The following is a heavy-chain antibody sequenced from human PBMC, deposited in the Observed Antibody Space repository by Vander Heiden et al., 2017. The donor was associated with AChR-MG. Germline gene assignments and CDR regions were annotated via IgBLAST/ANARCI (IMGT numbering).Heavy chain of an antibody. CDR2: VSRTGST. CDR1: GDSISSTSYY. J-gene: IGHJ6*02. Sequence: QLQLQESGPGLVKPSETLSLTCTVSGDSISSTSYYWGWSRHPHGQGLEEIGSVSRTGSTYYNPSLKSRVSISVDTSENQFSLRVISVTAADTATYYCQRHGAEYTSSWFGVNHGFDVWGQGATVNVSS. CDR3: QRHGAEYTSSWFGVNHGFDV. V-gene: IGHV4-39*01. D-gene: IGHD6-13*01.